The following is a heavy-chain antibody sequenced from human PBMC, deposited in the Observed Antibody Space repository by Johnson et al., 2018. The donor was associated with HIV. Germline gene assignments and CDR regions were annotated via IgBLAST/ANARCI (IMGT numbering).Heavy chain of an antibody. CDR1: GFTFTSFA. CDR3: ARSKDCSGGSCPDAFDI. CDR2: ISYDGSNK. J-gene: IGHJ3*02. V-gene: IGHV3-30-3*01. Sequence: QVQLVESGGGVVQPGTSLRLSCAASGFTFTSFAMHWVRQAPGKGLEWVGFISYDGSNKYFTDSVRGRFTISRDNSRNTLFLQMNSLRAEDTGVYYCARSKDCSGGSCPDAFDIWGQGTMLIVSS. D-gene: IGHD2-15*01.